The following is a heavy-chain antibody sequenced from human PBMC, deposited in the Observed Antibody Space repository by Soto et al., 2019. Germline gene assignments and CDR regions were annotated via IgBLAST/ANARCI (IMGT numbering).Heavy chain of an antibody. J-gene: IGHJ4*02. CDR2: ISSSSSYI. D-gene: IGHD5-12*01. CDR1: GFTFSSYT. Sequence: EVQLVGSGGGLVKPGGSLRLSCAASGFTFSSYTMIWVRQAPGKGLEWVSSISSSSSYIYYADSVKGRFTISRDNAKNSLYLQMNSLRAEDTAVYYCARFGYTTEAHWGQGTLVTVSS. CDR3: ARFGYTTEAH. V-gene: IGHV3-21*01.